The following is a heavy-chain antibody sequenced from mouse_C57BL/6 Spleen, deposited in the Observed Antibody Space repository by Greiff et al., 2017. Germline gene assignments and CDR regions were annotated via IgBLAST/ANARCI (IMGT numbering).Heavy chain of an antibody. D-gene: IGHD2-2*01. J-gene: IGHJ3*01. CDR2: INPNNGGT. Sequence: EVQLQQSGPELVKPGASVKIPCKASGYTFTDYNMAWVKQSHGNSLEWIGDINPNNGGTIYNQKFKGKATLTVYKSSRTAYMELRSLTSEDTAVYYCARYGYDEGAWFAYWGQGTLVTVSA. CDR3: ARYGYDEGAWFAY. V-gene: IGHV1-18*01. CDR1: GYTFTDYN.